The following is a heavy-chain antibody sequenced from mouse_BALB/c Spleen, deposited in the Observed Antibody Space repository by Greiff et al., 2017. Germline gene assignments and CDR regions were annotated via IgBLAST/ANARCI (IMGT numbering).Heavy chain of an antibody. Sequence: EVKLQESGPGLVKPSQSLSLTCSVTGYSITSGYYWNWIRQFPGNKLEWMGYISYDGSNNYNPSLKNRISITRDTSKNQFFLKLNSVTTEDTATYYCARDGANWDYFDYWGQGTTLTVSS. CDR1: GYSITSGYY. D-gene: IGHD4-1*01. J-gene: IGHJ2*01. CDR2: ISYDGSN. V-gene: IGHV3-6*02. CDR3: ARDGANWDYFDY.